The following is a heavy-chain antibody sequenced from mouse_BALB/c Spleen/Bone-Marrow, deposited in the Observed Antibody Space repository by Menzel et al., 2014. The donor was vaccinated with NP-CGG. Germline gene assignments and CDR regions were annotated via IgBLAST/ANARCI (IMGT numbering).Heavy chain of an antibody. V-gene: IGHV1S130*01. J-gene: IGHJ1*01. CDR3: AREKIYGNYLWYFDV. Sequence: QVQLQQSGSVLVRPGASVKLSCKASGYTFTSSWMHWAKQRPGQGLEWIGENHPNSGNTNYNEKFKGKATLTVDTSSSTAYVDLSSLTSEDSAVYYCAREKIYGNYLWYFDVWGAGTTVTVSS. CDR2: NHPNSGNT. CDR1: GYTFTSSW. D-gene: IGHD2-1*01.